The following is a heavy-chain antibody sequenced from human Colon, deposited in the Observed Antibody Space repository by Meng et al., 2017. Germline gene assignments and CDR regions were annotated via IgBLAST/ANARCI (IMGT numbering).Heavy chain of an antibody. CDR3: ANGYSPDY. Sequence: EGRLGESGGVLVRPGGYLSLSCAASGFTFSSYGMSWVRQAPGKGLEWVSTISNNGGSTYYADSVKGRFTISRDNSKNTLYLQMNSLRAEDTAVYYCANGYSPDYWGQGTLVTVSS. J-gene: IGHJ4*02. CDR1: GFTFSSYG. V-gene: IGHV3-23*04. D-gene: IGHD5-18*01. CDR2: ISNNGGST.